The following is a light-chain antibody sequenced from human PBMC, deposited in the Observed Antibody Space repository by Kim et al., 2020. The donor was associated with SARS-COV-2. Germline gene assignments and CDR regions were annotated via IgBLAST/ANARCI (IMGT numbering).Light chain of an antibody. J-gene: IGKJ2*01. V-gene: IGKV3-15*01. CDR2: GAS. CDR1: QTVSSN. CDR3: HQYNNWPPYT. Sequence: EVVMTQSPATLSVSPGERVTLSCRASQTVSSNLAWYQQKPGQAPRLLIYGASTRATDVPARFSGSGSGTEFTLTIGSLQSEDFAVYYCHQYNNWPPYTFGQGTKLEI.